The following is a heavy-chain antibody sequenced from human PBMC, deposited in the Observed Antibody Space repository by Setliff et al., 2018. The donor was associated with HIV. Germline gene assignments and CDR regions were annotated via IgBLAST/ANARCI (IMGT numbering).Heavy chain of an antibody. D-gene: IGHD2-15*01. J-gene: IGHJ4*02. CDR2: IGGSTGIT. Sequence: PGGSLRLSCAASGFAFDNYCMTWVRQAPGKGLEWVSAIGGSTGITYYTDSVKGRFTISRDNSKNTLYLQMNSLRAEDTAVYYCAKGDDGSAFNYFDYWGQGTLVTVSS. CDR1: GFAFDNYC. V-gene: IGHV3-23*01. CDR3: AKGDDGSAFNYFDY.